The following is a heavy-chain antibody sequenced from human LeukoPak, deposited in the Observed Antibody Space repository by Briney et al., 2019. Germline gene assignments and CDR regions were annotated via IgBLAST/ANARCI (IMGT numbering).Heavy chain of an antibody. CDR3: ARDGSSGWYRGYYYYMEV. CDR2: ISGSDDNT. V-gene: IGHV3-23*01. J-gene: IGHJ6*03. D-gene: IGHD6-19*01. CDR1: GFTFSNYA. Sequence: GGSLRLSCAASGFTFSNYAMSWVRQAPGKGPEGVSIISGSDDNTHYADSVRGRFTIYRGNAKNSLYLQMNRLRAEDTAVYYCARDGSSGWYRGYYYYMEVWGKGTTVTVSS.